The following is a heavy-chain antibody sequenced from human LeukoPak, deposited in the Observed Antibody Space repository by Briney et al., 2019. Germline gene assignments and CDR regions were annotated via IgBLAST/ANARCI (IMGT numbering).Heavy chain of an antibody. CDR2: INWNGGST. CDR1: GFTFDDYA. D-gene: IGHD5-18*01. V-gene: IGHV3-20*04. J-gene: IGHJ5*02. CDR3: ARDRGVDTAMVNWFDP. Sequence: GGSLRLSCAASGFTFDDYAMHWVRQAPGKGLEWVSGINWNGGSTGYADSVKGRFTISRDNAKNSLYLQMNSLRAEDTALYYCARDRGVDTAMVNWFDPWGQGTLVTVSS.